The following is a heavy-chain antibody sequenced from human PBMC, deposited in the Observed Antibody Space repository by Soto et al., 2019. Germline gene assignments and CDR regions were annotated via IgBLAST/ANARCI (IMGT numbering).Heavy chain of an antibody. CDR3: ARDSVRYCRDVVCYQRYSSFAMDV. CDR2: ISASNGNT. Sequence: ASVKVSCKASGYTFTSYGFSWVRQAPGQGLEWMGWISASNGNTNYAQKLQGRVTMTTDTSTGTAYMELRSLRSDDTATYYCARDSVRYCRDVVCYQRYSSFAMDVWGQGTTVTVS. V-gene: IGHV1-18*01. D-gene: IGHD2-8*01. J-gene: IGHJ6*02. CDR1: GYTFTSYG.